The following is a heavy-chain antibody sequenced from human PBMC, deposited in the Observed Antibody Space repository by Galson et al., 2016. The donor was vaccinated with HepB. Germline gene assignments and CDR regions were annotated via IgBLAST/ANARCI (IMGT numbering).Heavy chain of an antibody. V-gene: IGHV3-9*01. J-gene: IGHJ6*02. Sequence: SLRLSCAASGFTFGDYAMYWVRQAPGKGLEWVSGISWNSGRTGYADSVKGRFTISRDNAKYSLYLQMNSLRPEDTALYYCAKVSIQGVFRGAPFGMDVWGQGTTVTVSS. D-gene: IGHD3-10*01. CDR3: AKVSIQGVFRGAPFGMDV. CDR1: GFTFGDYA. CDR2: ISWNSGRT.